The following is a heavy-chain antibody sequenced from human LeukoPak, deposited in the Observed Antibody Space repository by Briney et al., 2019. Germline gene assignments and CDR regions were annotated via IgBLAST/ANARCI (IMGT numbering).Heavy chain of an antibody. CDR1: GFTFSSYW. D-gene: IGHD6-6*01. CDR2: IKQDGSGK. V-gene: IGHV3-7*01. Sequence: GGALRLSCAASGFTFSSYWMSWVRQAACKGVEWVANIKQDGSGKYYVDSVKGRFTISRESAKNSLYLQMNSLRAEDAAVYYCARDRVYSSSHYFDYWGQGTLVTVSS. CDR3: ARDRVYSSSHYFDY. J-gene: IGHJ4*02.